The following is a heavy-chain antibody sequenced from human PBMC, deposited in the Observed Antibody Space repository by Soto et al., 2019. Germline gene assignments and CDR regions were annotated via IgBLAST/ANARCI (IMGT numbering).Heavy chain of an antibody. CDR2: INAGNGNT. Sequence: ASVKVSCKASGYTFTSYAMHWVRQAPGQRLEWMGWINAGNGNTKYSQKFQGRVTITRDTSASTAYMELSSLRSEDTAAYYCARVGGYGDYALDYWGQGTLVTVSS. D-gene: IGHD4-17*01. J-gene: IGHJ4*02. CDR1: GYTFTSYA. V-gene: IGHV1-3*01. CDR3: ARVGGYGDYALDY.